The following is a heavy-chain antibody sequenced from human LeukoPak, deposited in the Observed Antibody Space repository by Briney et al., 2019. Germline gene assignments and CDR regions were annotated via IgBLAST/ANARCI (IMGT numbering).Heavy chain of an antibody. Sequence: GGSLRLSCAASGFTFSSYGMSWVRQAPGKGLECVANIKGDGTNIYYVDSVKGRFIISRDNAKSSVFLQMNSLRVEDTALYYCVRVGYCSGGGCQGRDWFDPWGQGTRVTVSS. CDR2: IKGDGTNI. CDR1: GFTFSSYG. V-gene: IGHV3-7*01. CDR3: VRVGYCSGGGCQGRDWFDP. D-gene: IGHD2-15*01. J-gene: IGHJ5*02.